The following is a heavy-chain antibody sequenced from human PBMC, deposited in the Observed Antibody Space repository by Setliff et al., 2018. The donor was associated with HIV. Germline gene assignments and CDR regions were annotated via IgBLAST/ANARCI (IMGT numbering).Heavy chain of an antibody. J-gene: IGHJ3*01. CDR1: EYTFTLYG. D-gene: IGHD3-22*01. V-gene: IGHV1-3*01. CDR3: ARGAARGLDEDYYDSGGSLVHDAFDL. Sequence: ASVKVSCKASEYTFTLYGIHWVRQAPGQRPEWVGWINAGNGDTEYSQKFQGRVTITRDTSASTAYMELSSLRSEDTAVYYCARGAARGLDEDYYDSGGSLVHDAFDLWGQGTMVTVSS. CDR2: INAGNGDT.